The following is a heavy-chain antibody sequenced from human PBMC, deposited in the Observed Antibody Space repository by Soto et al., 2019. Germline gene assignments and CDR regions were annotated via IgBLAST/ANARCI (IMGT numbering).Heavy chain of an antibody. D-gene: IGHD2-15*01. CDR1: GGTFTSYP. V-gene: IGHV1-69*08. CDR3: ARVASGCHDPWYLDS. J-gene: IGHJ4*02. CDR2: ILPMLGTA. Sequence: QVQLVQSGAEVKKPGSSVKVSCKASGGTFTSYPINWLRQAPGQGLEWMGRILPMLGTADYAQRFQGRVTVAADKSTSTAYMGLRSVTSEDSAVYYGARVASGCHDPWYLDSWGQGTLVTVST.